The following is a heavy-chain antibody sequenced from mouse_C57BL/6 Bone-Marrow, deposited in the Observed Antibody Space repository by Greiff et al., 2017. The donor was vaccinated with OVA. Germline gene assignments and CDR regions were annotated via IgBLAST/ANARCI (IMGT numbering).Heavy chain of an antibody. J-gene: IGHJ2*01. Sequence: QVHVKQPGAELVKPGASVKLSCKASGYTFTSYWMHWVKQRPGQGLEWIGMIHPNSGSTNYNEKFKSKATLTVDKSSSTAYMQLSSLTSEDSAVYYCARSGWLLRDCWGQGTALTVSS. V-gene: IGHV1-64*01. CDR2: IHPNSGST. CDR1: GYTFTSYW. CDR3: ARSGWLLRDC. D-gene: IGHD2-3*01.